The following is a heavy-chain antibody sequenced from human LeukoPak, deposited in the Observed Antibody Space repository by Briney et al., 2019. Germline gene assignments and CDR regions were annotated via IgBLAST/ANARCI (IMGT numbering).Heavy chain of an antibody. Sequence: PGRSLRLSCEASGFTFSGFGMHWVRQAPGKGLEWVAFISYDGSDEYYTESVKGRFTISRDNSKNTVYLQMNSLRTEDTAVYYCAKDLSIHYDTRGFDPWGQGTLVTVSS. J-gene: IGHJ5*02. CDR3: AKDLSIHYDTRGFDP. CDR1: GFTFSGFG. D-gene: IGHD3-22*01. V-gene: IGHV3-30*18. CDR2: ISYDGSDE.